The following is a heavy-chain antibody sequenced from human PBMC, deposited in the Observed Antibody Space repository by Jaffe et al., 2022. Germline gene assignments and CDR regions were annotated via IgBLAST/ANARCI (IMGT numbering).Heavy chain of an antibody. J-gene: IGHJ3*02. D-gene: IGHD7-27*01. CDR1: DFNVTDKY. V-gene: IGHV3-66*02. Sequence: EVRLVESGGGLVQPGGSLRLSCAASDFNVTDKYVTWVRQAPGTGLECVSLFYTGVDPYYADSVKGRFTFSRDTSKNTVFLQMHSLRPEDTATYYCATAMGIRSHDAFDIWGQGITVIVSS. CDR3: ATAMGIRSHDAFDI. CDR2: FYTGVDP.